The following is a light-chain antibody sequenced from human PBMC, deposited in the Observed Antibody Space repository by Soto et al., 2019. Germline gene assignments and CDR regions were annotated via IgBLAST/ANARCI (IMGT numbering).Light chain of an antibody. CDR2: KAS. CDR3: QHYNSYSEA. V-gene: IGKV1-5*03. CDR1: QSIGSW. J-gene: IGKJ1*01. Sequence: DIRMEQSPSSESASLGDRVTIACRASQSIGSWLAWYQQKPGKAPKLLIYKASTLKSGVPSSFSGSGSGTEFTLTLSSLHPDDFATYYCQHYNSYSEAFGQGTKVDI.